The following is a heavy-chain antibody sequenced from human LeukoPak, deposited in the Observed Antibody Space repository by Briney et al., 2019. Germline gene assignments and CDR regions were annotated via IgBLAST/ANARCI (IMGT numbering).Heavy chain of an antibody. CDR3: AKLASYDSSGYSPNYFDY. Sequence: GGSLRLSCAASGFTFSSYAMSWVRQAPGKGLEWVSAISGSGGSTYYADSVKGRFTISRDNSKNTLYLQMNSLRAEDTAVYYCAKLASYDSSGYSPNYFDYWGQGTLVTVSS. V-gene: IGHV3-23*01. D-gene: IGHD3-22*01. CDR1: GFTFSSYA. CDR2: ISGSGGST. J-gene: IGHJ4*02.